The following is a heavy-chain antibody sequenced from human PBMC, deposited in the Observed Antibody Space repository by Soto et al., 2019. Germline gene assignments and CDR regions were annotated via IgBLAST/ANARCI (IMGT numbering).Heavy chain of an antibody. CDR1: GYTFTSYY. V-gene: IGHV1-46*01. D-gene: IGHD3-22*01. Sequence: ASVKVSCKASGYTFTSYYMHWVRQAPGQGLEWMGIINPSGGSTSYAQKFQGRVTMTRDTSTSTVYMELSSLRSEDTAVYYCARDCRSSGYYKEFDYWGQGTLVTVSS. CDR3: ARDCRSSGYYKEFDY. J-gene: IGHJ4*02. CDR2: INPSGGST.